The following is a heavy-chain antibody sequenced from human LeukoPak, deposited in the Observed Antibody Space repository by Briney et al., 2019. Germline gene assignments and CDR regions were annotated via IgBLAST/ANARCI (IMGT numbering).Heavy chain of an antibody. D-gene: IGHD6-13*01. CDR1: GFTFNNYW. V-gene: IGHV3-7*01. Sequence: GGSLRLSCAASGFTFNNYWMSWVREAPGKGLEWVANIKQDGSERYYVASLKGRFTISRDNAKNSVYLHMNSLTADDTAVYYCARIGYSSSCFDYWGRGTLVAVSS. J-gene: IGHJ4*02. CDR2: IKQDGSER. CDR3: ARIGYSSSCFDY.